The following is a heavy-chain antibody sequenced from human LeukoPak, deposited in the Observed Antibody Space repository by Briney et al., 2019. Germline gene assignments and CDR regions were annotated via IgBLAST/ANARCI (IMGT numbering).Heavy chain of an antibody. Sequence: ASVKVSCKASGYTFTTYTIHWVRQAPGQRLEWMGWINTGNGHTKYSQEFQDRVTITRDTSASTVYMELSSLRSEDTAVYYCAKGHSITMIRGGQWYYYMDVWGKGTTVTISS. CDR2: INTGNGHT. V-gene: IGHV1-3*03. CDR1: GYTFTTYT. D-gene: IGHD3-10*01. J-gene: IGHJ6*03. CDR3: AKGHSITMIRGGQWYYYMDV.